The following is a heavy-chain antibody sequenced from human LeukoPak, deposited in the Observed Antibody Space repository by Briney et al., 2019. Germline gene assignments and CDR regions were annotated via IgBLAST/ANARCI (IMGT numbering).Heavy chain of an antibody. J-gene: IGHJ4*02. CDR1: GFTFSTYG. Sequence: GGSLRLSCAASGFTFSTYGMSWVRQAPGEGLEWVSSITLSGGGSTYVDSVKGRFTITRDNSKNTLYLQMNSLRAEDTAVYYCARTRGYGYGYVYWGQGALVTVSS. D-gene: IGHD5-18*01. V-gene: IGHV3-23*01. CDR2: ITLSGGGS. CDR3: ARTRGYGYGYVY.